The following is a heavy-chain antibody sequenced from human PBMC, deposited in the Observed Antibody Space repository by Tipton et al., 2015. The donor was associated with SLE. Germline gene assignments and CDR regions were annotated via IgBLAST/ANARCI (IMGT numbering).Heavy chain of an antibody. CDR2: IYYTGNT. D-gene: IGHD1-14*01. J-gene: IGHJ3*02. CDR3: ACTGDSFAFEI. Sequence: LRLSCTVSGGSVSSYYWSWIRQPPGKGLEWIGYIYYTGNTNYNPSLESRVTISIDKSKNQFSLKLMSVTAADTAMYYCACTGDSFAFEIWGQGTMVAVSS. V-gene: IGHV4-59*02. CDR1: GGSVSSYY.